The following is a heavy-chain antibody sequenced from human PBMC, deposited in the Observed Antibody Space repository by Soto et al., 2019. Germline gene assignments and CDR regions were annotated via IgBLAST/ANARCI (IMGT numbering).Heavy chain of an antibody. V-gene: IGHV3-33*01. D-gene: IGHD6-6*01. CDR1: GFTLSSYG. CDR3: ARDRSSSADAFDI. J-gene: IGHJ3*02. Sequence: PGGSLRLSCAASGFTLSSYGMHWVRQAPGKGLEWVAVIWYDGSNKYYADSVKGRFTISRDNPKNTLYLQMNSLRAEDTAVYYCARDRSSSADAFDIWGQGTMVTVSS. CDR2: IWYDGSNK.